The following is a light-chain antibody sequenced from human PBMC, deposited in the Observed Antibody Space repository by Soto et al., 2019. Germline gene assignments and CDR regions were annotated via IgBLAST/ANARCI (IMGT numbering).Light chain of an antibody. J-gene: IGKJ2*01. CDR3: QQYDSSPRT. Sequence: EIVLTQSPGTLSLSPGESATLSCRASQSVNSNFLAWYQQKPGQAPRLLIYGASRRATGIPDRFSGRGSGTDFTLTITRLEPEDFAVYYCQQYDSSPRTFGQGTKLEIK. CDR2: GAS. V-gene: IGKV3-20*01. CDR1: QSVNSNF.